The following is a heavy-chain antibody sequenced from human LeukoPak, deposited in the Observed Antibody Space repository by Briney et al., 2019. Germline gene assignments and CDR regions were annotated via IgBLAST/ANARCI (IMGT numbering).Heavy chain of an antibody. Sequence: SETLSLTCTVSGGSISSHYWSWIRQPPGKGLEWIGYIYYSGSTNYNPSLKSRVTISVDTSKNQFSLKLNSVTAADTAVYYCARDRITMVRGALRYYGMDVWGQGTTVTVSS. D-gene: IGHD3-10*01. CDR1: GGSISSHY. CDR2: IYYSGST. CDR3: ARDRITMVRGALRYYGMDV. V-gene: IGHV4-59*11. J-gene: IGHJ6*02.